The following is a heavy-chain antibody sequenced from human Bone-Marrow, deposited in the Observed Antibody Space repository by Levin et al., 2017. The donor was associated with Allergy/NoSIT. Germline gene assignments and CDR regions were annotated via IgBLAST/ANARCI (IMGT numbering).Heavy chain of an antibody. CDR3: ARGDDGPRLGIIYYYYGMDV. CDR1: GFTFGSYN. V-gene: IGHV3-21*01. Sequence: GGSLRLSCAASGFTFGSYNMNWVRQAPGKGLEWLSSIRGSGTDTYYADSMRGRVTISIDNAKNSLHLQLNSLRVEDTAVYYCARGDDGPRLGIIYYYYGMDVWGQGTTVTVSS. D-gene: IGHD3-9*01. J-gene: IGHJ6*02. CDR2: IRGSGTDT.